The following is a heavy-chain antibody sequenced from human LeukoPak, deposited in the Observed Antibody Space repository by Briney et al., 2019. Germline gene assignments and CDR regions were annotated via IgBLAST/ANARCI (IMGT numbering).Heavy chain of an antibody. Sequence: GGSLRLSCAASGFTVSSNYMSWVHQAPGKGLEWVSVIYSGGSTYYADSVKGRFTISRDNSKNTLYLQMNSLRAEDTAVYYCTRDLLGGDYVPYDAFDIWGQGTMVTVSS. CDR3: TRDLLGGDYVPYDAFDI. CDR1: GFTVSSNY. D-gene: IGHD4-17*01. J-gene: IGHJ3*02. V-gene: IGHV3-53*01. CDR2: IYSGGST.